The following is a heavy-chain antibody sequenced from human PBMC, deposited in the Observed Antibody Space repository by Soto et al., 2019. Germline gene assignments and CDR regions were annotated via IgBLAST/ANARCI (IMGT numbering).Heavy chain of an antibody. V-gene: IGHV1-69*06. Sequence: SVKVSCKASGGTFSSYSIRWVLQAPGQGLEWMGWIIPSFGTANYAQKFQGRVTITADKSTSTAYMELSSLRSEDTAVYYCARAHYDFWSCTDYYYYGMDVWGQGTTVTVSS. CDR1: GGTFSSYS. J-gene: IGHJ6*02. CDR3: ARAHYDFWSCTDYYYYGMDV. D-gene: IGHD3-3*01. CDR2: IIPSFGTA.